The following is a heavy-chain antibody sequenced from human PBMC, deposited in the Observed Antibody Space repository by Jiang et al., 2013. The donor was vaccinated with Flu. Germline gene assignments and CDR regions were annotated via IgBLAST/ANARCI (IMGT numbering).Heavy chain of an antibody. V-gene: IGHV1-46*01. CDR3: AKALGVGATALTADY. D-gene: IGHD1-26*01. J-gene: IGHJ4*02. Sequence: SGAEVKKPGASVKVSCKASGYTFTSYYMHWVRQAPGQGLEWMGIINPSGGSTSYAQKFQGRVTMTRDTSTSTVYMELSSLRSEDTAVYYCAKALGVGATALTADYWGQGTLVTVSS. CDR2: INPSGGST. CDR1: GYTFTSYY.